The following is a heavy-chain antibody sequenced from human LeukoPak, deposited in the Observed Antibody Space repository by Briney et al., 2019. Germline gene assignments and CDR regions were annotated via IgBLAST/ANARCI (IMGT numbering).Heavy chain of an antibody. D-gene: IGHD3-9*01. CDR2: IYYSGST. CDR3: ARGGLRYFDWLLPETLYYYYYYMDV. Sequence: ETSEILSLTCTVSGGSISSYYWSWIRQPPGKGLEWIGYIYYSGSTNYNPSLKSRVTISVDTSKNQFSLKLSSVTAADTAVYYCARGGLRYFDWLLPETLYYYYYYMDVWGKGTTVTISS. V-gene: IGHV4-59*01. J-gene: IGHJ6*03. CDR1: GGSISSYY.